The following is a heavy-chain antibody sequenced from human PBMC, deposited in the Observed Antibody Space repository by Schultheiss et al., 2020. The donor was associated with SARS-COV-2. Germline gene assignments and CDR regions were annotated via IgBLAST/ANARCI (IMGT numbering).Heavy chain of an antibody. CDR1: GYSISSGYY. Sequence: SETLSLTCAVSGYSISSGYYWGWIRQPPGKGLEWIGSIYHSGSTYYNPSLKSRVTISVDTSKNQFSLKLSSVTAADTAVYYCASSLTPDAFDIWGQGTMVTVSS. CDR2: IYHSGST. V-gene: IGHV4-38-2*01. D-gene: IGHD4-23*01. CDR3: ASSLTPDAFDI. J-gene: IGHJ3*02.